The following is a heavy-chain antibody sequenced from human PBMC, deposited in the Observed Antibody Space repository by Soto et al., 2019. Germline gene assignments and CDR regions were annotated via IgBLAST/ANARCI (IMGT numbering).Heavy chain of an antibody. CDR2: ISAYNGNT. Sequence: ASVKVSCKASGYTFTSYGISWVRQAPGQGLEWMGWISAYNGNTNYAQKLQGRVTMTTDTSTSTAYMELRSLRSDDTAVYYCARDSRVAVAGYYGVDVWGQGTTVTVSS. D-gene: IGHD6-19*01. CDR1: GYTFTSYG. CDR3: ARDSRVAVAGYYGVDV. J-gene: IGHJ6*02. V-gene: IGHV1-18*04.